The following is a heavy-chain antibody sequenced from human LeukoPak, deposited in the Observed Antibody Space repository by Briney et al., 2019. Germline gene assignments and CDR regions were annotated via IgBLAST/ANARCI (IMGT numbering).Heavy chain of an antibody. CDR1: GGTFSSYT. CDR2: INPNSGGT. J-gene: IGHJ4*02. V-gene: IGHV1-2*02. CDR3: ASRPDQHLLYYFDY. D-gene: IGHD2-15*01. Sequence: GASVKVSCKASGGTFSSYTISWVRQAPGQGLEWMGWINPNSGGTKYAQKFQGRVTMTSDASISIAYVELSSLRSDDTAVYYCASRPDQHLLYYFDYWGQGALVTVSS.